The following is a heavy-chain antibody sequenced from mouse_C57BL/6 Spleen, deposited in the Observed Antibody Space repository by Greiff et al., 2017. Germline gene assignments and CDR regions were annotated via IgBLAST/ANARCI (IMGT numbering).Heavy chain of an antibody. V-gene: IGHV5-17*01. CDR3: ARRDGYLYYFDY. Sequence: EVKLEESGGGLVKPGGSLKLSCAASGFTFSDYGMHWVRQAPEKGLEWVAYISSGSSTIYYADTVKGRFTISRDNAKNTLFLQMTSLRSEDTAMYYCARRDGYLYYFDYWGQGTTLTVSS. CDR1: GFTFSDYG. D-gene: IGHD2-3*01. CDR2: ISSGSSTI. J-gene: IGHJ2*01.